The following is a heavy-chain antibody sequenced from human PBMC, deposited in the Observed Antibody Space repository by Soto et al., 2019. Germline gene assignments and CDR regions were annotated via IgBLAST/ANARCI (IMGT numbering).Heavy chain of an antibody. Sequence: QVQLQESGPGLVKPSQSVSLTCIVSGVSISSGDYYWSWIRQPPGKGLEWIGYIYYSGNTNYAPSLGSRLTISIDTSRNQFSLHLMSVTAADTAIYYCARYTNFSPYYHGVDVWGQGTTVTVSS. J-gene: IGHJ6*02. CDR2: IYYSGNT. CDR3: ARYTNFSPYYHGVDV. CDR1: GVSISSGDYY. V-gene: IGHV4-30-4*01. D-gene: IGHD2-8*01.